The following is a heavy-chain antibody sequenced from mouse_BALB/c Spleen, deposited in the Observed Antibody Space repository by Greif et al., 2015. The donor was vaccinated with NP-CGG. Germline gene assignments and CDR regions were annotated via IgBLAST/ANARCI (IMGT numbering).Heavy chain of an antibody. Sequence: EVKLMDSGGGLVQPGGSRKLSCAASGFTFSSFGMHWVRQAPEKGLEWVAYISSGSSTIYYADTVKGRFTISRDNPKNTPFLQMTSLRSEDTAMYYCARSGGGIPMDYWGQGTSVTVSS. V-gene: IGHV5-17*02. D-gene: IGHD1-1*02. CDR3: ARSGGGIPMDY. CDR1: GFTFSSFG. J-gene: IGHJ4*01. CDR2: ISSGSSTI.